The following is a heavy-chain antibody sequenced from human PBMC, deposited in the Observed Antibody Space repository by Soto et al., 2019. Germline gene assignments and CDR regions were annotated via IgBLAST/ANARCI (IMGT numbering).Heavy chain of an antibody. J-gene: IGHJ4*02. CDR1: GYRFTTHC. CDR3: ARSQSGYLWGTHGYFDS. V-gene: IGHV5-51*01. Sequence: GESQTVSWEGSGYRFTTHCVDWVRPMQWKGLEWMGIIYPGDSDARYSPSFQGQVTISVDESITTAFLQWSSLKSSDSAMYYCARSQSGYLWGTHGYFDSRGRRTLGIFSS. D-gene: IGHD3-16*01. CDR2: IYPGDSDA.